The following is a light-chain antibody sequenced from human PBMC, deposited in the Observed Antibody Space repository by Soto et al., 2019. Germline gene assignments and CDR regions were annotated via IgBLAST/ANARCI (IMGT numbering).Light chain of an antibody. Sequence: QSVLTQPASVSGSPGQSITISCTGTSSDVGAYNHVSWYQQHPGKVPKVMIYEVNNRPSGVSNRFSASKSGNTASLTISGLQAEDGATYYCSSFTSGGTWVFGGGTKLTVL. CDR1: SSDVGAYNH. CDR2: EVN. J-gene: IGLJ3*02. CDR3: SSFTSGGTWV. V-gene: IGLV2-14*03.